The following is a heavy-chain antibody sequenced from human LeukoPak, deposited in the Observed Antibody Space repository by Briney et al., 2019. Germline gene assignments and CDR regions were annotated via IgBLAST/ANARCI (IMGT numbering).Heavy chain of an antibody. D-gene: IGHD3-22*01. Sequence: PSETLSLTCTVSGGSFSSGSYYWSWIRQPPGKGLEWIGYIYYSGSTNYNPSLKSRVTISVDTSKNQFSLKLSSVTAADTAVYYCASVRPLHYYDSSGYIDYWGQGTLVTVSS. V-gene: IGHV4-61*01. CDR1: GGSFSSGSYY. J-gene: IGHJ4*02. CDR3: ASVRPLHYYDSSGYIDY. CDR2: IYYSGST.